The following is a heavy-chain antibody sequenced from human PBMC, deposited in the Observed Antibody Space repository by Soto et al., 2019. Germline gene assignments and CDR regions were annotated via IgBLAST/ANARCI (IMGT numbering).Heavy chain of an antibody. CDR3: VKRGRNWGAFDF. V-gene: IGHV3-23*01. CDR1: GFILNNYA. CDR2: IGGTDGDSDGVP. Sequence: VQLLESGGDLVQPGGSLRLSCVASGFILNNYAMSWVRQAPGKGLEWVSNIGGTDGDSDGVPWYEDSVKGRFTISRDSSANTLFLHMDNLRAEDSALYYCVKRGRNWGAFDFWGHGTTVVVSS. J-gene: IGHJ3*01. D-gene: IGHD7-27*01.